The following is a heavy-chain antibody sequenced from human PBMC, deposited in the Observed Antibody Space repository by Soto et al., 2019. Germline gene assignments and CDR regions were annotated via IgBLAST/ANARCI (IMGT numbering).Heavy chain of an antibody. V-gene: IGHV1-2*02. CDR2: INPNSGGT. Sequence: ASVKVSCKASGYTFTGYYMHWVRQAPGHGLEWMGWINPNSGGTNYAQKFQGRVTMTRDTSISPAYMELSRLRSDDTAVYYCARAPPRNADYYDSSGYYWGQGTLVTVSS. CDR1: GYTFTGYY. J-gene: IGHJ4*02. CDR3: ARAPPRNADYYDSSGYY. D-gene: IGHD3-22*01.